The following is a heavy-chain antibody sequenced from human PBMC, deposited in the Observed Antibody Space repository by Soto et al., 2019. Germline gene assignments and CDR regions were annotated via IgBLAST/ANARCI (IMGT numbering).Heavy chain of an antibody. D-gene: IGHD5-12*01. CDR1: GGTFSSYA. V-gene: IGHV1-69*01. CDR3: ARHGGGYDYWYFDL. CDR2: IIPIFGTA. Sequence: QVQLVQSGAEVKKPGSSVKVSCKAPGGTFSSYAISWVRQAPGQGLEWMGGIIPIFGTANYAQKFQGRVTITADESTSAAYMELSSLRSEDTAVYYCARHGGGYDYWYFDLWGRGTLVTVSS. J-gene: IGHJ2*01.